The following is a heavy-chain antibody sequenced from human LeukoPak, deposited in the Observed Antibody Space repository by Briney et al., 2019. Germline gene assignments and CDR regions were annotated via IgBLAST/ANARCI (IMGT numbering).Heavy chain of an antibody. CDR1: GFTFSSYS. CDR3: ARDRIRYFDSDYYYYGMDV. J-gene: IGHJ6*02. CDR2: ISSSSSYI. Sequence: GGSLRLSCAASGFTFSSYSMNWVRQAPGKGLEWVSSISSSSSYIYYADSVKGRFTISRDSSKNTLHLQMNSLRAEDTAVYYCARDRIRYFDSDYYYYGMDVWGQGTTVTVSS. V-gene: IGHV3-21*01. D-gene: IGHD3-9*01.